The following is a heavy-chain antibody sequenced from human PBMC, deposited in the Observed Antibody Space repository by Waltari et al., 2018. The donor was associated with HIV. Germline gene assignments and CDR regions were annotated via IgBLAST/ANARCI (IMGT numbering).Heavy chain of an antibody. CDR3: VALYDESPLYSGF. V-gene: IGHV1-24*01. J-gene: IGHJ4*02. CDR1: GYPLSDLS. D-gene: IGHD3-16*01. Sequence: QVQLIQSTSEVTRPGASVTVSCKVSGYPLSDLSMQWVRQGREHRLVWMGGFDPKNGKPVFSQRFWGRVSLAEDTLKDTAHLELNRLTSDDTAVYYCVALYDESPLYSGFWGQGTLVTVS. CDR2: FDPKNGKP.